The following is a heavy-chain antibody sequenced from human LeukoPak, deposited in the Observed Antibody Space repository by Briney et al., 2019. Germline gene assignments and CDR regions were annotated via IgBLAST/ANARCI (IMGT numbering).Heavy chain of an antibody. J-gene: IGHJ5*02. CDR3: ARGGQKGKPNWFDP. D-gene: IGHD1-14*01. V-gene: IGHV4-34*01. CDR2: INHSGST. CDR1: GGSLSGYY. Sequence: SETLSLTCAVYGGSLSGYYWSWIRQPPGKGLEWIGKINHSGSTNYNPSLKSRVTISVDTSKNQFSLKLSSVTAADTAVYYCARGGQKGKPNWFDPWGQGTLVTVSS.